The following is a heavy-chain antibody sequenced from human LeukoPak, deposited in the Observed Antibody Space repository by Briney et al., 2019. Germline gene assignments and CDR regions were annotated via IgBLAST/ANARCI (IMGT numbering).Heavy chain of an antibody. J-gene: IGHJ1*01. CDR2: INGEATST. CDR3: VKRDYYDTTTFSPLFQH. D-gene: IGHD3-22*01. Sequence: GGSLRLSCAASGFTFIGYAMSWVRQVPGKGLEWVSAINGEATSTFYAESVKGRFTISRDNSKNTLYLQMSDLRAEDTAVYYCVKRDYYDTTTFSPLFQHWGQGTLVTVSS. V-gene: IGHV3-23*01. CDR1: GFTFIGYA.